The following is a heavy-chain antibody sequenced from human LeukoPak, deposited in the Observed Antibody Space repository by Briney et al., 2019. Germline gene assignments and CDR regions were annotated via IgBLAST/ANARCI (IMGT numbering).Heavy chain of an antibody. Sequence: PSETLSLTCAVYGGSFSGYYWSWIRQPPGKGLEWVSAITGSGGATYYADSVKGRFTISRDNSKNTLYLQMNSLRAEDTAVYYCANAERMTVVVPAAIKGPYYYYGMDVWGQGTTVTVSS. J-gene: IGHJ6*02. CDR2: ITGSGGAT. CDR1: GGSFSGYY. CDR3: ANAERMTVVVPAAIKGPYYYYGMDV. V-gene: IGHV3-23*01. D-gene: IGHD2-2*02.